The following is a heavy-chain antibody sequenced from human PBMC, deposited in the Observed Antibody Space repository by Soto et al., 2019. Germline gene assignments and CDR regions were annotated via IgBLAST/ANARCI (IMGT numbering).Heavy chain of an antibody. J-gene: IGHJ6*02. CDR3: ARGPLSGSHYALHYYYYGVDV. V-gene: IGHV4-34*01. CDR1: GGSFSGYY. Sequence: SETLSLTCAVYGGSFSGYYWSWIRQPPGKGLEWIGEISHSGSTNYNPSLKSRVTISIDTSKNQFSLKLSSVTAADTAVYYCARGPLSGSHYALHYYYYGVDVWGQGTTVTVSS. CDR2: ISHSGST. D-gene: IGHD1-26*01.